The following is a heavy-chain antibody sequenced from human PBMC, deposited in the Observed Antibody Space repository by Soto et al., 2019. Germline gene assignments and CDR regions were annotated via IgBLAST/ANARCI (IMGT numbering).Heavy chain of an antibody. D-gene: IGHD1-1*01. CDR3: AHRHKLERPFYY. CDR1: GFSLSTSEVG. CDR2: IYWADDK. J-gene: IGHJ4*02. Sequence: QITLKESGPTLVKPTQTLTLTCTFSGFSLSTSEVGVGWIRQPPGKALEWLALIYWADDKRYSPSLKSMLTITKDTSKNQVVLTMTNMDPADTATYYCAHRHKLERPFYYWGQGTLVTVSS. V-gene: IGHV2-5*02.